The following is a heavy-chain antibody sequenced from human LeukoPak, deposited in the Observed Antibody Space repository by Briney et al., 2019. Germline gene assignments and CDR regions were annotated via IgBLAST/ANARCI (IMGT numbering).Heavy chain of an antibody. V-gene: IGHV3-9*01. J-gene: IGHJ4*02. D-gene: IGHD6-19*01. Sequence: TGGSLRLSCAGSGFIFHNYAMHWVRQPPGKGLEWVSGISWNSGSIDYADSVKGRFTISRDNAKNSLYLQMNSLRVEDTAFYYCAKDNRRHYTSGPNPDSLHWGQGALVTVSS. CDR1: GFIFHNYA. CDR3: AKDNRRHYTSGPNPDSLH. CDR2: ISWNSGSI.